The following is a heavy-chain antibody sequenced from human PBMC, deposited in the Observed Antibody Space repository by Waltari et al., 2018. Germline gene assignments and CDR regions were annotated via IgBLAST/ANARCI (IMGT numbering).Heavy chain of an antibody. J-gene: IGHJ6*03. V-gene: IGHV1-69*04. Sequence: QVQLVQSGAEVKKPGSSVKVSCKASGGTFSSYAISWVRQAPGQGLEWMGGIIPILGIANYAQKFQGRVTITADESTSTAYMELSSLRSEDTAVYYCARYCSGGSCYSRQSYYYYMDVWGKGTTVTVSS. CDR2: IIPILGIA. CDR1: GGTFSSYA. CDR3: ARYCSGGSCYSRQSYYYYMDV. D-gene: IGHD2-15*01.